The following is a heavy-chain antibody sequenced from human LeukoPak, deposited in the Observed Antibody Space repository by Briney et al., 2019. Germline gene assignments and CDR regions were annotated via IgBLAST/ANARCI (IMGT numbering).Heavy chain of an antibody. J-gene: IGHJ4*02. D-gene: IGHD4-11*01. CDR3: AAEMTTVTGGFDY. CDR2: ISSNGGRT. Sequence: TGGSLRLSCAASGFTFTTYDMHWVRQAPGKGLEYVSSISSNGGRTYYANSVKGRFTISRDNFANTLFLQMGSLRAEDMAVYYCAAEMTTVTGGFDYWGQRTLVIVSS. CDR1: GFTFTTYD. V-gene: IGHV3-64*01.